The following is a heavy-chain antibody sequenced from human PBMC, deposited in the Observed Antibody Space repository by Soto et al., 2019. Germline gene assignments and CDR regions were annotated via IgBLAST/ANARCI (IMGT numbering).Heavy chain of an antibody. Sequence: EVQLVESGGGSVQPGGSLTVSCVASGFTFSSYWVPWVRQVPGKGLVWVSRINTDGSSTNYADSVKGRFAISRDNAKNTVYLQMNSLRAEDTAVYYCARGGLGSFLLDYWGQGTLVTVSS. D-gene: IGHD3-10*01. CDR2: INTDGSST. CDR1: GFTFSSYW. CDR3: ARGGLGSFLLDY. V-gene: IGHV3-74*01. J-gene: IGHJ4*02.